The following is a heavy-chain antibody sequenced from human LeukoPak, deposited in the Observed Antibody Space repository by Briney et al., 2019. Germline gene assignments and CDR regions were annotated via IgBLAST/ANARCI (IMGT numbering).Heavy chain of an antibody. CDR1: GYTFTSYD. CDR2: MNPNSGNT. V-gene: IGHV1-8*03. CDR3: AKSVHDYSSGWYPFDY. J-gene: IGHJ4*02. Sequence: GASVKVSCKASGYTFTSYDINWVRQATGQGLEWMGWMNPNSGNTGYAQKFQGRVTITRNTSISTAYMELSSLRAEDTAVYYCAKSVHDYSSGWYPFDYWGQGTLVTVSS. D-gene: IGHD6-19*01.